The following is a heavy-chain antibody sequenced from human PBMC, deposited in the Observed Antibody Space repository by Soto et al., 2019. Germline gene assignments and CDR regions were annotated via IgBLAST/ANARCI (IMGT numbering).Heavy chain of an antibody. CDR1: GYTFTSYG. V-gene: IGHV1-18*01. CDR2: ISAYNGNT. Sequence: ASAKVSCKASGYTFTSYGISWVRQAPGQGLEWMGWISAYNGNTNYAQKLQGRVTMTTDTSTSTAYMELRSLRSDDTAVYYCARDFIPSDYYYYGMDVWGQGTTVTVSS. J-gene: IGHJ6*02. CDR3: ARDFIPSDYYYYGMDV.